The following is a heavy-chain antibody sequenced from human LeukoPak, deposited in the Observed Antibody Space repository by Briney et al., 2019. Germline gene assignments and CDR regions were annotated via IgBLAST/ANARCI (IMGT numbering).Heavy chain of an antibody. J-gene: IGHJ5*02. CDR3: ARDVCSSTSCYGWFDP. Sequence: ASVTVSCKASGYTFTGYYMHWVRQAPGQGLEWMGWINPNSGGTNYAQKFQGRVTMTRDTSISTAYMELSRLRSDDTAVYYCARDVCSSTSCYGWFDPWGQGTLVTVSS. D-gene: IGHD2-2*01. CDR1: GYTFTGYY. V-gene: IGHV1-2*02. CDR2: INPNSGGT.